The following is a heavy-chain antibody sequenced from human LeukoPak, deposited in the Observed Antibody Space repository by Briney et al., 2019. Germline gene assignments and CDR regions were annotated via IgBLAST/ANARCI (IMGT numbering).Heavy chain of an antibody. CDR3: AKAIKRKTDAFDI. Sequence: GGSLRLSCAASGFTISSYSMNWVRQAPGKGLEWVSSISSSSSYIYYADSVKGRFTISRDNSKNTLYLQMNSLRAEDTAVYYCAKAIKRKTDAFDIWGQGTMVTVSS. CDR2: ISSSSSYI. D-gene: IGHD1-14*01. V-gene: IGHV3-21*04. J-gene: IGHJ3*02. CDR1: GFTISSYS.